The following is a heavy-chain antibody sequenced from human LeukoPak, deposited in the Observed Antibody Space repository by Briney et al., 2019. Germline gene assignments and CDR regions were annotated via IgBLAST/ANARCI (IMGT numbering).Heavy chain of an antibody. CDR2: IRYDGSNK. CDR1: GFTFSSYG. Sequence: GGSLRLSCAASGFTFSSYGMHWVRQAPGKGLEWVAFIRYDGSNKYYADSVKGRFTISRDNSKNTLYLQMNSLRAEDTAVYYCAKDDPLRFLEWSIWGQGTMVTVSS. V-gene: IGHV3-30*02. D-gene: IGHD3-3*01. CDR3: AKDDPLRFLEWSI. J-gene: IGHJ3*02.